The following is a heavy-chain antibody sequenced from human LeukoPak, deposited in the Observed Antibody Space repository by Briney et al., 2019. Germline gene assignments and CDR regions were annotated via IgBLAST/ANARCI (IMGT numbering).Heavy chain of an antibody. Sequence: ASVKVSCKASGYTFTSYYILWVRQAPGQGLEWMGIINPSGGSTSYAQKFQGRVTMTRDTSTSTVYMELSSLRSEDTAVYYCAREEIVAAAYFYYYYYMDVWGKGTTVTVSS. V-gene: IGHV1-46*01. D-gene: IGHD5-12*01. CDR2: INPSGGST. CDR1: GYTFTSYY. J-gene: IGHJ6*03. CDR3: AREEIVAAAYFYYYYYMDV.